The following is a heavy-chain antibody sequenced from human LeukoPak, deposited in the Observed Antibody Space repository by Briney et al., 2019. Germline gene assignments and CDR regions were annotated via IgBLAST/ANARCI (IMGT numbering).Heavy chain of an antibody. J-gene: IGHJ6*03. CDR3: ARVGGPSHYGGETYYMDV. CDR1: GFTFSSYS. V-gene: IGHV3-21*04. Sequence: PGGSLRLSCAASGFTFSSYSMNWVRQAPGKGLEWVSSISSSRNYIYYADSVKGRFTISRDNAKNSLYLQMNSPRGEDTALYHCARVGGPSHYGGETYYMDVWGKGTTVTISS. D-gene: IGHD4-23*01. CDR2: ISSSRNYI.